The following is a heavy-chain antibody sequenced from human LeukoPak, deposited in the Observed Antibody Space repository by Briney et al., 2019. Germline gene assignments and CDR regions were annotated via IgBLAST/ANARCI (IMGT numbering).Heavy chain of an antibody. CDR3: ARVRYSSSLSPWYFDL. D-gene: IGHD6-13*01. V-gene: IGHV4-59*01. J-gene: IGHJ2*01. CDR2: IYYSGST. Sequence: PSETLSLTCTVSGGSISIYYWSWIRQPPGKGLEWIGYIYYSGSTNYNPSLKSRVTISVDTSKNQFSLKLSSVTAADTAVYYCARVRYSSSLSPWYFDLWGRGTLVTVSS. CDR1: GGSISIYY.